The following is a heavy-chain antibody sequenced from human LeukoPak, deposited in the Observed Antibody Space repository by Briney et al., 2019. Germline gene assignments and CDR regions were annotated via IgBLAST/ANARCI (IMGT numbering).Heavy chain of an antibody. CDR1: GFTVSSDY. CDR3: ASAWELRN. D-gene: IGHD1-26*01. V-gene: IGHV3-53*01. CDR2: IYSGGST. Sequence: PGGSLRLSCAASGFTVSSDYMGWVRQAPGKGLEWVSVIYSGGSTYYADSVKGRFTISRDNSKNTLYLLMNSLRAEDTAVYYCASAWELRNWGQGTLVTVSS. J-gene: IGHJ4*02.